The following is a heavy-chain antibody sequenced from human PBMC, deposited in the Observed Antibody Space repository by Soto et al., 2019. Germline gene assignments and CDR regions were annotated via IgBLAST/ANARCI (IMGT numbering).Heavy chain of an antibody. CDR1: GFTFSSYG. CDR3: ARQSSIAARPTYFDY. J-gene: IGHJ4*02. CDR2: IWYDGSNK. Sequence: QVQLVESGGGVVQPGRSLRLSCAASGFTFSSYGMHWVRQAPGKGLEWVAVIWYDGSNKYYADSVKGRFTISRDNSKNTLYLQMNSLRAEDTAGYYCARQSSIAARPTYFDYWGQGTLVTVSS. V-gene: IGHV3-33*01. D-gene: IGHD6-6*01.